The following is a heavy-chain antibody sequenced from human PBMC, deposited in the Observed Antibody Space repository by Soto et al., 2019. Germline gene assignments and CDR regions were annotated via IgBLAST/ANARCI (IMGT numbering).Heavy chain of an antibody. CDR3: ARDFAYFDS. V-gene: IGHV4-61*01. Sequence: SETLSLTCTVSSGSFKSGIYSWSWIRHPPGKGLEWIGYVYHTGITSYNPSLKSRVSISMDRSKHQFSLNLDSVTAADTAVYFCARDFAYFDSWGQGTVVT. J-gene: IGHJ4*02. CDR2: VYHTGIT. D-gene: IGHD3-3*01. CDR1: SGSFKSGIYS.